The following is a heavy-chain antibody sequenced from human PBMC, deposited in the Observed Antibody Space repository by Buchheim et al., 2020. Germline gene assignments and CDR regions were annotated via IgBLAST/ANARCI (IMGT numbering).Heavy chain of an antibody. CDR3: ARDGKWLVTD. V-gene: IGHV3-11*01. Sequence: QVQLVESGGGLVKPGGSLRLSCAASGFIFSDYDMTWIRQAPGRGLEWVSYINNIGNSIYYADSVKGRFTISRDNAKHSLYLKMNSLRAEDTAVYYCARDGKWLVTDWGKGTL. CDR1: GFIFSDYD. CDR2: INNIGNSI. J-gene: IGHJ4*02. D-gene: IGHD6-19*01.